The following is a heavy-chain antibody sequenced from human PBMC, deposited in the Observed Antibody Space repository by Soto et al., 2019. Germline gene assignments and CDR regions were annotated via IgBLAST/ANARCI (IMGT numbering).Heavy chain of an antibody. D-gene: IGHD6-13*01. V-gene: IGHV3-23*01. CDR1: GFTFSSYA. CDR3: AKRIATTGREHCFVN. Sequence: EVQLLESGGGLEQPGGSLRLSCAASGFTFSSYAMSWVRQAPGKGLEWVSTISGSSATTYYADTVKGRFTISRDNSKNTLYLQMDALRAEDTAVYYCAKRIATTGREHCFVNWGQGTLVTVSS. CDR2: ISGSSATT. J-gene: IGHJ4*02.